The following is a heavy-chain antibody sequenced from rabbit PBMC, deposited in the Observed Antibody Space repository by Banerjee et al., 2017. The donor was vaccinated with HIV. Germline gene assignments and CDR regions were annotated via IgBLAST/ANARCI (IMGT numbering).Heavy chain of an antibody. CDR1: GFDFSRYHY. CDR3: ARDSGGSGNL. Sequence: QQQLDESGGGLVKPEGSLTLTCKASGFDFSRYHYICWFRQAPGKGPEWIACIYTSSGNTYYGSWVNGRFSISRSTSLNTVDLKMTSLTAADTATYFCARDSGGSGNLWGQGTLVTVS. CDR2: IYTSSGNT. V-gene: IGHV1S43*01. J-gene: IGHJ4*01. D-gene: IGHD1-1*01.